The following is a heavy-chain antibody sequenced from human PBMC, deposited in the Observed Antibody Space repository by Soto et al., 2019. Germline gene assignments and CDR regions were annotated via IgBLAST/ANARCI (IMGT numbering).Heavy chain of an antibody. J-gene: IGHJ4*02. D-gene: IGHD6-13*01. CDR2: IHYSGNP. CDR1: GGSISDSY. CDR3: ARGYGSSWWD. V-gene: IGHV4-59*01. Sequence: QVQLQESGPGLVKPSETLSLTCTVSGGSISDSYGAWIRQPPGKGLEYVGFIHYSGNPNYNPSLGGRVTISSATPKNECSLTLNHVTAADTAVYYCARGYGSSWWDWGQGTLVAVSS.